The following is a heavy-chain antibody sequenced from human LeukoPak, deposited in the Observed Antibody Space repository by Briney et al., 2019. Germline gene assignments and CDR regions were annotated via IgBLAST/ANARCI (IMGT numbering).Heavy chain of an antibody. Sequence: SETLPLTCTVSGGAITDSNYYWGWIRPPPGEGLEWIGNIYYNGKTFYNASVKSRVTISVDTSKNQFSLKLSSVTAADTALFYCARYSGSHYAFDIWGQGTMVTVSS. CDR2: IYYNGKT. J-gene: IGHJ3*02. CDR3: ARYSGSHYAFDI. D-gene: IGHD1-26*01. V-gene: IGHV4-39*01. CDR1: GGAITDSNYY.